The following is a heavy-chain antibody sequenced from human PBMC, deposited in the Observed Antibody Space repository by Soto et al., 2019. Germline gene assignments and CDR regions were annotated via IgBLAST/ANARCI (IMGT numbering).Heavy chain of an antibody. V-gene: IGHV3-21*01. J-gene: IGHJ6*02. Sequence: GGSLRLSCAASGFTFSSYSMNWVRQAPGKGLEWVSSISSSSSYIYYADSVKGRFTISRDNAKNSLYLQMNSLRAEDTAVYYCARGTPSGSLYYYYYYGMDVWGQGTTVTVSS. CDR3: ARGTPSGSLYYYYYYGMDV. CDR1: GFTFSSYS. D-gene: IGHD1-26*01. CDR2: ISSSSSYI.